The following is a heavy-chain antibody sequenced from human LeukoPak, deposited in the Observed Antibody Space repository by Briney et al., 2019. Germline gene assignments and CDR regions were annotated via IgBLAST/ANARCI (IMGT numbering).Heavy chain of an antibody. D-gene: IGHD3-10*01. Sequence: PSETLSLTCTVSGGSISTYHWSWIRQSPGKGLEWIAYISYSGSTLYNPSLRSRVTMSMDTSTNQFSLNLRSVTAADTAVYYCARGTYGFDRPHYWYFDLWGRGTLVTVSS. CDR3: ARGTYGFDRPHYWYFDL. V-gene: IGHV4-59*01. CDR2: ISYSGST. J-gene: IGHJ2*01. CDR1: GGSISTYH.